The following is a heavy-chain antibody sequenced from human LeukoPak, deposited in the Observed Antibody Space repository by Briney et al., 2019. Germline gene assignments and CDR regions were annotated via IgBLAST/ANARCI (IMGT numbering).Heavy chain of an antibody. V-gene: IGHV4-59*01. CDR1: GGSISSYY. D-gene: IGHD3-10*01. CDR3: ARAPYGSGFDY. Sequence: SETLSLTCTVSGGSISSYYWSWIRQPPGKRLEWIGYIYSGSTNYNPSLKSRVTISVDTSKNQFSLNLSSVTAADTAVYYCARAPYGSGFDYWGQGTLVTVSS. CDR2: IYSGST. J-gene: IGHJ4*02.